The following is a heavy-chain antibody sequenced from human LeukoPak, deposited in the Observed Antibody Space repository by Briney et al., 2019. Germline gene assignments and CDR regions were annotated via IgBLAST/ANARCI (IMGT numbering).Heavy chain of an antibody. D-gene: IGHD2-21*01. CDR2: IYPSGST. CDR3: ARAYCGGDCTRDY. CDR1: GYSISSGYY. J-gene: IGHJ4*02. Sequence: SETLSLTCAVSGYSISSGYYWGWIRQPPGKGLEWIGSIYPSGSTYYNPSLKSRVTISVDTSKNQFSLELSSVTDADTAFYYSARAYCGGDCTRDYWGQRTLGTVSS. V-gene: IGHV4-38-2*01.